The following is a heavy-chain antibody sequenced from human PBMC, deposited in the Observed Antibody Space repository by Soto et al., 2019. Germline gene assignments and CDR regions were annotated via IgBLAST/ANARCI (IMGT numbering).Heavy chain of an antibody. CDR1: GFTFSSYS. CDR3: AGITIFDRRFDP. V-gene: IGHV3-21*01. D-gene: IGHD3-3*01. CDR2: ISSSSSYI. Sequence: LGGSLRLSCAASGFTFSSYSMNWVRQAPGKGLEWVSSISSSSSYIYYADSVKGRFTISRDNAKNSLYLQMNSLRAEDTAVYYCAGITIFDRRFDPWGQGTLVTVSS. J-gene: IGHJ5*02.